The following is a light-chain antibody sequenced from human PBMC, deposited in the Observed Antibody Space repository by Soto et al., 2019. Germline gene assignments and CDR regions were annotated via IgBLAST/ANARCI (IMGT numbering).Light chain of an antibody. CDR3: CSYAGVSTVV. J-gene: IGLJ2*01. CDR2: EGS. V-gene: IGLV2-23*01. Sequence: QSALTQPASVSGSPGQSITISCTGTSSDVGSYNLVSWYQQHPGKAPKLVIYEGSKRPSGASNRFSGSKSGNTASLTISGLQAEDEADYYCCSYAGVSTVVFGGGTKLTVL. CDR1: SSDVGSYNL.